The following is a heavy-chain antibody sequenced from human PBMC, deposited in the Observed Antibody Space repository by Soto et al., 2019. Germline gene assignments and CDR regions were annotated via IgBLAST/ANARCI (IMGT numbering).Heavy chain of an antibody. CDR1: GGTFSSYA. CDR2: INPNSGGT. Sequence: ASVKVSCKASGGTFSSYAISWVRQAPGQGPEWMGWINPNSGGTNYAQKFQGRVTMTRDTSISTAYMELSRLRSDDTAVYYCARTYCSSTSCYSYYGMDVWGQGTTVTVSS. D-gene: IGHD2-2*02. J-gene: IGHJ6*02. CDR3: ARTYCSSTSCYSYYGMDV. V-gene: IGHV1-2*02.